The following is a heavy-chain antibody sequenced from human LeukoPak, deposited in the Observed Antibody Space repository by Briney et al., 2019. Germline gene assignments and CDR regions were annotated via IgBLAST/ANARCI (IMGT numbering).Heavy chain of an antibody. CDR1: GFTFSNYR. D-gene: IGHD3-3*01. J-gene: IGHJ4*02. CDR3: AKDPRSGSGSFDFFDY. V-gene: IGHV3-74*01. Sequence: GGSLRLSCAASGFTFSNYRMHWVRQAPGKGLVWVSRINVDGSTTDYADSVKGRFTISRDNSKNTLYLQMNSLRAEDTAVYYCAKDPRSGSGSFDFFDYWGQGTLVTVSS. CDR2: INVDGSTT.